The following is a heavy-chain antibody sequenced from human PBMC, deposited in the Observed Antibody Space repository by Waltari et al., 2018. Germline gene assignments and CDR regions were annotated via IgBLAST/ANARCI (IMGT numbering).Heavy chain of an antibody. CDR2: INHSGST. V-gene: IGHV4-34*01. J-gene: IGHJ5*02. CDR3: ARVKVGRYCTGGVCYRVSWFDP. Sequence: QVQLQQWGAGLLKPSETLSLTCAVDGGSFSGYYWSWIRQPPGKGLGGIGEINHSGSTNYNPSLKSRVTISVDTSKNQFSLKLSSVTAADTAVYYCARVKVGRYCTGGVCYRVSWFDPWGQGTLVTVSS. D-gene: IGHD2-8*02. CDR1: GGSFSGYY.